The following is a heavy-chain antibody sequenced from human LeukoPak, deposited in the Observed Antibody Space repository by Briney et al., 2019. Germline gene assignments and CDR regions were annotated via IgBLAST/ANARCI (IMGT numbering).Heavy chain of an antibody. CDR3: ARDLSGSYSSGAFDI. J-gene: IGHJ3*02. D-gene: IGHD1-26*01. Sequence: PGGSLRLSCAVSGFTVSSNYMSWVRQAPGKGLEWVSVIYSGGSTYYADSVKGRFTISRDNSKNTLYLQMNSLRAEDTAVYYCARDLSGSYSSGAFDIWGQGTMVTVSS. CDR1: GFTVSSNY. V-gene: IGHV3-53*01. CDR2: IYSGGST.